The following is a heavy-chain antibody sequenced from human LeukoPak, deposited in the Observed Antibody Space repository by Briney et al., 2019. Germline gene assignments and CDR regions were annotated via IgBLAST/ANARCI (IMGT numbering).Heavy chain of an antibody. J-gene: IGHJ4*02. CDR3: AANGGPFDF. CDR2: ISSSSSYT. D-gene: IGHD4-23*01. CDR1: GFSFSDYY. Sequence: GGSLRLSCGASGFSFSDYYMSWIRQAPGKGLEWVSYISSSSSYTNYADSVKGRFTISRDNAKNSLYLQMNSLRAEDTAVYYCAANGGPFDFWGQGTLVTVSS. V-gene: IGHV3-11*03.